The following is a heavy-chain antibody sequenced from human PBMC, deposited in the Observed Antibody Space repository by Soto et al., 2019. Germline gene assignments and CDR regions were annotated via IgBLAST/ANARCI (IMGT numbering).Heavy chain of an antibody. V-gene: IGHV1-46*01. J-gene: IGHJ6*02. Sequence: ASVKVSCTAARYTCINFYIHWLRQAPGQGLEWMGIINPSGGSTTYPQKFQGRVTMTRDTSTSTVHMELITLRSEDTAVYYCARSQVGRTLDVWGHGTTVTVSS. CDR3: ARSQVGRTLDV. CDR1: RYTCINFY. CDR2: INPSGGST. D-gene: IGHD1-26*01.